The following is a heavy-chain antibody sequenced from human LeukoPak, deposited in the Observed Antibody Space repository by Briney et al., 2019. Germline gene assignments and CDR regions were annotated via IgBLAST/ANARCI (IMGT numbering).Heavy chain of an antibody. CDR2: IIPIFGTA. Sequence: SVKVSCKATGFTFTNYDINWVRQATGQGLEWMGGIIPIFGTANYAQKFQGRVTITADESTSTAYMELSSLRSEDTAVYYCARDILAYCGGDCYPIYYYYGMDVWGQGTTVTVSS. V-gene: IGHV1-69*13. CDR1: GFTFTNYD. J-gene: IGHJ6*02. D-gene: IGHD2-21*02. CDR3: ARDILAYCGGDCYPIYYYYGMDV.